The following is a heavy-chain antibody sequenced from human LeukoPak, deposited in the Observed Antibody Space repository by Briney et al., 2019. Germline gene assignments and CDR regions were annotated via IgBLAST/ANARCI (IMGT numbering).Heavy chain of an antibody. J-gene: IGHJ4*02. D-gene: IGHD2-21*02. V-gene: IGHV3-23*01. Sequence: PPGGSLRLSCAASGFIFNTYPMTWVRQAPGKGLEWVSGISDSGSKTYYADSVKGRFTISRDNSKNTLYLQMTGLRVDDTAVYYCAKDPLPHADPSTAFDYWGQGTPVTVSS. CDR1: GFIFNTYP. CDR2: ISDSGSKT. CDR3: AKDPLPHADPSTAFDY.